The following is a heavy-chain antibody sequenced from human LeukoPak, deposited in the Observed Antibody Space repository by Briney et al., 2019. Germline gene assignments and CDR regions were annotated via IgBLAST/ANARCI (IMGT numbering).Heavy chain of an antibody. D-gene: IGHD6-13*01. J-gene: IGHJ6*03. Sequence: SVKVSCKASGGTFSSCAISWVRQAPGQGLEWMGGIIPIFGTANYAQKFQGRVTITADKSTSTAYMELSSLRSEDTAVYYCARTHSSSPGYYYYMDVWGKGTTVTVSS. V-gene: IGHV1-69*06. CDR1: GGTFSSCA. CDR3: ARTHSSSPGYYYYMDV. CDR2: IIPIFGTA.